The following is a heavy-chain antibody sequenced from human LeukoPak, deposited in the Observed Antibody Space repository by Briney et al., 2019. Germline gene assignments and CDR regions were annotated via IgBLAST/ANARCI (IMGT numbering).Heavy chain of an antibody. CDR1: GYSISSGYY. CDR2: IYHSGST. D-gene: IGHD3-10*01. CDR3: ARDQFGELYP. V-gene: IGHV4-38-2*02. J-gene: IGHJ5*02. Sequence: PSETLSLTCTVSGYSISSGYYWGWIRQPPGKGLEWIGSIYHSGSTYYNPSLKSRVTISVDTSKNQFSLKLSSVTAADTAVYYCARDQFGELYPWGQGTLVTVSS.